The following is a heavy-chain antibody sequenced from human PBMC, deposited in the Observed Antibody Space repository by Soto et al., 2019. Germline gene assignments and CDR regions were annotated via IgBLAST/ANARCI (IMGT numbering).Heavy chain of an antibody. D-gene: IGHD6-13*01. CDR1: GFTFSSYG. CDR3: ARDGAAAGIEAHTSNYGMDV. J-gene: IGHJ6*02. CDR2: IWYDGSNK. V-gene: IGHV3-33*01. Sequence: GGSLRLSCAASGFTFSSYGMHWVRQAPGKGLEWVAVIWYDGSNKYYADSVKGRFTISRDNSKNTLYLQMNSLRAEDTAVYYCARDGAAAGIEAHTSNYGMDVWGQGTTVTVSS.